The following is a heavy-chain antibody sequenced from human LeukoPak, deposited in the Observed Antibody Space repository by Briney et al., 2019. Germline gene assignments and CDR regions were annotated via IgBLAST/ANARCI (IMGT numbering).Heavy chain of an antibody. D-gene: IGHD4-17*01. CDR3: ARGTTVTMGMDV. V-gene: IGHV4-30-4*01. CDR2: IYHSGST. CDR1: GGSISSGDYY. Sequence: SETLSLTCTVSGGSISSGDYYWSWIRQPPGKGLEWIGYIYHSGSTYYNPSLKSRVTISVDTSKNQFSLKLSSVTAADTAVYYCARGTTVTMGMDVWGQGTTVTVSS. J-gene: IGHJ6*02.